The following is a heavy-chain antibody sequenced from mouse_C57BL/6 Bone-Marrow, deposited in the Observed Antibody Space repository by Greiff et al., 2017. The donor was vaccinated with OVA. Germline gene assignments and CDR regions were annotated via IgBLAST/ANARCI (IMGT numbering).Heavy chain of an antibody. J-gene: IGHJ3*01. D-gene: IGHD2-10*02. CDR1: GYTFTSYW. CDR2: IDPSDSYT. CDR3: ARYGNSFAY. V-gene: IGHV1-50*01. Sequence: QVQLQQPGAELVKPGASLKLSCKASGYTFTSYWMQWVKQRPGQGLEWIGEIDPSDSYTNYNQKFKGKATLTVDTSSSTAYMQLSSLTSEDSAVYYCARYGNSFAYWGQGTLVTVSA.